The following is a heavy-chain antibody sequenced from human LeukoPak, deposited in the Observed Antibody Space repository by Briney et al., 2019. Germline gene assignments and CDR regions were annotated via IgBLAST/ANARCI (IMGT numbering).Heavy chain of an antibody. CDR3: ARDDCSSISCYHNWFDP. J-gene: IGHJ5*02. D-gene: IGHD2-2*01. Sequence: GGSLRLSCAASGFAFSSYWMSWVREAPGKGLEWVANIKQDGSEKYYVDSVKGRFTISRDNAKNSLYLQMNSLRAEDTAVYYCARDDCSSISCYHNWFDPWGQGTLVTVSS. V-gene: IGHV3-7*01. CDR1: GFAFSSYW. CDR2: IKQDGSEK.